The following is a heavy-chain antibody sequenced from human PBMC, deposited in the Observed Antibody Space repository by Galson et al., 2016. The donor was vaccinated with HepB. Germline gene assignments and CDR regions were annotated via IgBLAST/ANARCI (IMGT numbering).Heavy chain of an antibody. V-gene: IGHV3-30-3*01. Sequence: SLRLSCAASGFRFSRYGMHWVRQAPGKGLEWVAMISYDGSNEYYADSVKGRVTISRDNSKNSLYLQMNSLRAEDTAVYFCAREERYCSSMRCQNPDYGMDVWGQGTLVTVSS. CDR3: AREERYCSSMRCQNPDYGMDV. CDR1: GFRFSRYG. J-gene: IGHJ6*02. CDR2: ISYDGSNE. D-gene: IGHD2-2*01.